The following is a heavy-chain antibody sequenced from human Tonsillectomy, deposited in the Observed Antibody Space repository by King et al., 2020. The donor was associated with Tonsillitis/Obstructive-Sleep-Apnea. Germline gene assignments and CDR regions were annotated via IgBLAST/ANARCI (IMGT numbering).Heavy chain of an antibody. Sequence: TLKESGPTLVKPTQTLTLTCTFYGFSLSTSGVGVGWFCQPPGKALGWPPLIYWDGDKRYRPSLKSRLTITKGTSKNQVVLTMTNMDPVDTATYYCAHILHYTLGLWGQGTLVTVSS. V-gene: IGHV2-5*06. D-gene: IGHD2-2*02. CDR3: AHILHYTLGL. CDR2: IYWDGDK. CDR1: GFSLSTSGVG. J-gene: IGHJ4*02.